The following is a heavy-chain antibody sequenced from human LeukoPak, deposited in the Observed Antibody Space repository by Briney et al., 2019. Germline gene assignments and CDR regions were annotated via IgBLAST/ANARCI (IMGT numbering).Heavy chain of an antibody. V-gene: IGHV3-33*06. Sequence: GGSLRLSCAASGSTFSGYGMHWVRQAPDKGLEWVAVIWYDGNNKYYAESVKGRFTISRDNSKNTLYLQMNSLRAEDTAVYYCAKDWGYTTMVSYYFDYWGQGALVTVSS. CDR2: IWYDGNNK. D-gene: IGHD5-18*01. CDR3: AKDWGYTTMVSYYFDY. J-gene: IGHJ4*02. CDR1: GSTFSGYG.